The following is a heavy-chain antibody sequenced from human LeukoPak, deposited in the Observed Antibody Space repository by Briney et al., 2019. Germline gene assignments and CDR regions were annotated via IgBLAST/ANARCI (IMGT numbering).Heavy chain of an antibody. J-gene: IGHJ4*02. Sequence: GGSLRLSCAASGFTFSSYAMSWVRQAPGKGLEWVSDISGSGGSTYYADSVKGRFTISRDKSKNTLYLQMDSLRAEDTAVYYCAKDGGDYDYFDYWGQATLVTVSS. CDR1: GFTFSSYA. V-gene: IGHV3-23*01. D-gene: IGHD4-17*01. CDR2: ISGSGGST. CDR3: AKDGGDYDYFDY.